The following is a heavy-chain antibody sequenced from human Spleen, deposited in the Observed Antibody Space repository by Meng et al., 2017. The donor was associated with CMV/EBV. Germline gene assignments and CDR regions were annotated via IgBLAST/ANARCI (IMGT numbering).Heavy chain of an antibody. J-gene: IGHJ6*02. CDR3: ARSRIYYGSGKVPNGMDV. D-gene: IGHD3-10*01. CDR2: INYSGIS. Sequence: GSLRLSCTVSHGSISTYFWGWIRQPPGKGLEWIGHINYSGISDYNASLKSRVTISLDTSKNQFTLKLSSVTAADTAVYCCARSRIYYGSGKVPNGMDVWGQGTTVTVSS. CDR1: HGSISTYF. V-gene: IGHV4-59*12.